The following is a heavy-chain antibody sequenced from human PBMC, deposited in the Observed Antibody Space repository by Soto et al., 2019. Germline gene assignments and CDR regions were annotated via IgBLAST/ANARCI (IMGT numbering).Heavy chain of an antibody. J-gene: IGHJ1*01. V-gene: IGHV3-74*01. CDR2: INVDGNTI. CDR3: ARDEGRQGPEYFHH. CDR1: GFSFSTYW. Sequence: EVHLVESGGGLVQPGGSLRLSCAASGFSFSTYWMYWVRQAPGKGLVWVSRINVDGNTINYADSVKGRFTVSRDSAKNTLYLQMNSLRAEDTAVYYCARDEGRQGPEYFHHWGQGTLVTVSS.